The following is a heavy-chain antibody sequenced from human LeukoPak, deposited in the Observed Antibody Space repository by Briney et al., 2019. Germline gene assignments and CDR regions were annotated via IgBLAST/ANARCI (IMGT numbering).Heavy chain of an antibody. Sequence: PGGSLRLSCAASGFTFRSYWMHWVRQAAGKGLEWVSVIYSGGSTYYADSVKGRFTISRDNSKNTLFLQMNSLRADDTAVYYCARGSGTTPLEYWGQGTLVTVSS. V-gene: IGHV3-66*01. CDR3: ARGSGTTPLEY. D-gene: IGHD1-26*01. CDR1: GFTFRSYW. CDR2: IYSGGST. J-gene: IGHJ4*02.